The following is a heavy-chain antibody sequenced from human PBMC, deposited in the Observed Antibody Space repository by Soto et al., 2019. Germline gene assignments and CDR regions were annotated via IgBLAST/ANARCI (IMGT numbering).Heavy chain of an antibody. CDR3: ARRDTGGFLRYFDN. V-gene: IGHV1-18*01. D-gene: IGHD2-8*02. Sequence: QVQLVQSGAEVMTPGASVKVSCKASGYIFSNFGLSCVRQAPGQGLEWMGWISGYNGNTNSAEKFQGRVTMTTDTSTSTAYMELSSLRSEDTALYYCARRDTGGFLRYFDNWGQGTLVTVSS. CDR1: GYIFSNFG. J-gene: IGHJ4*02. CDR2: ISGYNGNT.